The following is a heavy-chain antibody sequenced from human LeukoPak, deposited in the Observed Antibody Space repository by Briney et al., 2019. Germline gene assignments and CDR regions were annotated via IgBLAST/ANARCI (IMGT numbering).Heavy chain of an antibody. Sequence: PSETLSLTCAVYGGSFSGYYWSWIRQPPGKGLEWIGEINHSGSTHYNPSLKSRVTISVDTSKNQFSLKLSSVTAADTAVYYCAELGITMIGGVWGKGTTVTISS. D-gene: IGHD3-10*02. V-gene: IGHV4-34*01. CDR3: AELGITMIGGV. J-gene: IGHJ6*04. CDR1: GGSFSGYY. CDR2: INHSGST.